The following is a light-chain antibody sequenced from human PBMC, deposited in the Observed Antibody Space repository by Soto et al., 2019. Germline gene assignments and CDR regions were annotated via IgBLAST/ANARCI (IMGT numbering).Light chain of an antibody. CDR1: QVTSRY. V-gene: IGKV3-20*01. J-gene: IGKJ5*01. CDR3: QQYSTSPIS. CDR2: GAS. Sequence: ENVLTLSPGTLSLSPGERATLSCRSSQVTSRYLSWYQQIPGQAPRLLIYGASSRATGIPERFSGSGSGTHFTLTISRLEPEDFAVYYCQQYSTSPISFGQGTRLEIK.